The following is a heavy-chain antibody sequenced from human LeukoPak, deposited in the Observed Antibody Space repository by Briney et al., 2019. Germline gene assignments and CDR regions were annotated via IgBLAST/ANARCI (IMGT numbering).Heavy chain of an antibody. J-gene: IGHJ6*02. CDR1: GVTLSSYW. CDR2: ISGSGGST. D-gene: IGHD2-15*01. V-gene: IGHV3-23*01. Sequence: GGSLRLSCAASGVTLSSYWMSWVRQAPGKGLEWVSAISGSGGSTYYADSVKGRFTISRDNSKNTLYLQMNSLRAEDTAVYYCAKDQEWWLGVHYYYGMDVWGQGTTVTVSS. CDR3: AKDQEWWLGVHYYYGMDV.